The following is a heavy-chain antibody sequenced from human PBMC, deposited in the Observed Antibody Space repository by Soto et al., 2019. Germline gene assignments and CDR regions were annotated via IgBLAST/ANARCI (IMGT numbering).Heavy chain of an antibody. D-gene: IGHD6-13*01. Sequence: GGSLRLSCAASGFTFSSYAMHWVRQAPGKGLEWVAVISYDGSNKYYADSVKGRFTISRDNSKNTLYLQMNSLRAEDTAVYYCARDGASSWYRYYYYSMDVWGQGTTVTVSS. V-gene: IGHV3-30-3*01. CDR2: ISYDGSNK. J-gene: IGHJ6*02. CDR3: ARDGASSWYRYYYYSMDV. CDR1: GFTFSSYA.